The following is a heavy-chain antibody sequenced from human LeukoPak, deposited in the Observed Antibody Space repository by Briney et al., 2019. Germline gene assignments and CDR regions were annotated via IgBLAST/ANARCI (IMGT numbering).Heavy chain of an antibody. CDR2: IYPGDSDT. V-gene: IGHV5-51*01. D-gene: IGHD1-7*01. Sequence: GESLKISCKGSGYSFTSFWIAWVRQMPGKGLEWMGIIYPGDSDTRYSPSFQGQVTISADKSISTAYLQWSSLKASDTAMYYCARQVVVITGTRYYFDYWGQGTLVTVSS. CDR3: ARQVVVITGTRYYFDY. CDR1: GYSFTSFW. J-gene: IGHJ4*02.